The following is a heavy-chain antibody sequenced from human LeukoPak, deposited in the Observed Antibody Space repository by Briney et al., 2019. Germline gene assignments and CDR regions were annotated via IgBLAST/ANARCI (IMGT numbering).Heavy chain of an antibody. CDR1: GFTFDDYA. Sequence: GGSLRLSCAASGFTFDDYAMHWVRQAPGKGLEWVSLISGDGGSTYYADSVKGRFTISRDNSKNSLYLQMNSLRTEDTAVYYCTTIARRALYFQHWGQGTLVTVSS. CDR3: TTIARRALYFQH. V-gene: IGHV3-43*02. J-gene: IGHJ1*01. CDR2: ISGDGGST. D-gene: IGHD1-14*01.